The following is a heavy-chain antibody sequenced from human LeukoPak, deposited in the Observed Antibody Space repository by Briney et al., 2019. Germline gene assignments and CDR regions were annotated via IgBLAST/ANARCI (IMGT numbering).Heavy chain of an antibody. CDR1: GGSISSGDYY. V-gene: IGHV4-30-4*08. D-gene: IGHD3-10*01. CDR2: IYYSGST. Sequence: SETLSLTCTVSGGSISSGDYYWSWIRQPPRKGLEWVGYIYYSGSTYYNPSLKSRVTISVDTPKNKFPLKLSSVTAADTAVYYCATGTLTMVRGVRYYYYYMDVWGKGTTVTVSS. CDR3: ATGTLTMVRGVRYYYYYMDV. J-gene: IGHJ6*03.